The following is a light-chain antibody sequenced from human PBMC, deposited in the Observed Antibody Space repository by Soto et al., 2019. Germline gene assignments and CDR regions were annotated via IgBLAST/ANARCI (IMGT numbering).Light chain of an antibody. Sequence: EIVVTQSPETLSFSPGERTTLSCGASQSISSFLTLYQHKPGQAPRLLIYDASKRATGIPARFSGSGSGTDFTLTISSLEPEDFGVYYCQQRSNLYTFGPRTIVDIK. CDR1: QSISSF. J-gene: IGKJ2*01. CDR2: DAS. CDR3: QQRSNLYT. V-gene: IGKV3-11*01.